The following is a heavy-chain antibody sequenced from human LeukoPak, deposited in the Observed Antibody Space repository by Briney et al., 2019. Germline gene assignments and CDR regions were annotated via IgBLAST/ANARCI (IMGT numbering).Heavy chain of an antibody. D-gene: IGHD2/OR15-2a*01. J-gene: IGHJ6*03. Sequence: SQTLSLTCAISGDSVSSNSAAWNWIRQSPSRGLEWLGRTYYRSKWYNDYAVSVKSRITINPDTSKNQFSLQLNSVTPEDTAVYYCARDRGSSPTLGYYMDVWGKGTTVTVSS. CDR3: ARDRGSSPTLGYYMDV. CDR2: TYYRSKWYN. V-gene: IGHV6-1*01. CDR1: GDSVSSNSAA.